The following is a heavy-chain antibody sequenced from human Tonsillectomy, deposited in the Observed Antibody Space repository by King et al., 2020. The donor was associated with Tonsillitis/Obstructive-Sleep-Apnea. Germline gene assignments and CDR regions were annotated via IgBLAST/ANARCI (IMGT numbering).Heavy chain of an antibody. CDR3: ARVGVTIVGVVHPARIDY. Sequence: QLQESGPGLVKPSETLSLTCTVSGGSISSYYWSWIRQPPGKGLEWIGYIYYSGSTNYNPSLKSRVTISVDTSKNQFSLKLSSVTAADTAVYYCARVGVTIVGVVHPARIDYWGQGTLVTVSS. V-gene: IGHV4-59*01. D-gene: IGHD3-3*01. CDR2: IYYSGST. CDR1: GGSISSYY. J-gene: IGHJ4*02.